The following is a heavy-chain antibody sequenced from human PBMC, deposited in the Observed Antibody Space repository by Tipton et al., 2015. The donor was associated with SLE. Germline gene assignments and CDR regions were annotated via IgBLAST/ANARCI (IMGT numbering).Heavy chain of an antibody. CDR2: ISGDGTVT. V-gene: IGHV3-74*01. Sequence: SLRLSCAVSGFTFSNYWMHWVRQTPGKGLVWVSRISGDGTVTTSADSVRGRFTVSRDNAKNSLYLQMNSLRAEDTAVYYCASYGDYWYFDLWGRGTLVTVSS. CDR1: GFTFSNYW. J-gene: IGHJ2*01. D-gene: IGHD4-17*01. CDR3: ASYGDYWYFDL.